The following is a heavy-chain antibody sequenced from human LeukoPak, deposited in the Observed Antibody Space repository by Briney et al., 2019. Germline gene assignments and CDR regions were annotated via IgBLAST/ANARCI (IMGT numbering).Heavy chain of an antibody. Sequence: ASVKVSCKASGGTFSSYAISWVRQAPGQGLEWMGWINPKSGGTNYAQVFQGRITMTRDTSINTAYMELSRLRSDDTALYSCARVSSTWYGYFFDYWGQGTLVTDSS. CDR1: GGTFSSYA. J-gene: IGHJ4*02. D-gene: IGHD6-13*01. CDR3: ARVSSTWYGYFFDY. V-gene: IGHV1-2*02. CDR2: INPKSGGT.